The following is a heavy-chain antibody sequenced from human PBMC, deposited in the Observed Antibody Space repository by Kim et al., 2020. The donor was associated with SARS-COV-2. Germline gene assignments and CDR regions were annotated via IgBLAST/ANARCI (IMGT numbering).Heavy chain of an antibody. CDR3: AKDDSSGYRPWYYFDY. CDR1: GFTFDDYA. D-gene: IGHD3-22*01. CDR2: ISCNSGSI. V-gene: IGHV3-9*01. Sequence: GGSLRLSCAASGFTFDDYAMHWVRQAPGKGLEWVSGISCNSGSIGYADSVKGRFTISRDNAKNSLYLQMNSLRAEDTALYYCAKDDSSGYRPWYYFDYWGQGTLVTVSS. J-gene: IGHJ4*02.